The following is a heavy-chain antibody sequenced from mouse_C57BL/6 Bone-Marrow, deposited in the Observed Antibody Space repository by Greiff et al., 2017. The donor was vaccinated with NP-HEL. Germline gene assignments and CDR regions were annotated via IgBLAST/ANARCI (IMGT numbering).Heavy chain of an antibody. J-gene: IGHJ4*01. V-gene: IGHV1-85*01. CDR3: ARRNYGSSYVRYAMDY. CDR1: GYTFTSYD. Sequence: VKLVESGPELVKPGASVKLSCKASGYTFTSYDINWVKQRPGQGLEWIGWIYPRDGSTKYNEKFKGKATLTVDTSSSTAYMELHSLTSEDSAVYFCARRNYGSSYVRYAMDYWGQGTSVTVSS. CDR2: IYPRDGST. D-gene: IGHD1-1*01.